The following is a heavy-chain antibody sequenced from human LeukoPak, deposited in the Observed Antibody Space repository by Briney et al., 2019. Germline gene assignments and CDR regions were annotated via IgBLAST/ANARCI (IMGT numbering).Heavy chain of an antibody. Sequence: GGSLRLSCAASGFTFSSYSMTWVRQAPGKGLEWVSSISSSSSYIYYSDSVKGRFTISRDNDKNSLYLQMNSLRAEDTAVYYCARHSDYDILTGPNDYWGQGTLVTVSS. CDR1: GFTFSSYS. J-gene: IGHJ4*02. CDR2: ISSSSSYI. CDR3: ARHSDYDILTGPNDY. V-gene: IGHV3-21*01. D-gene: IGHD3-9*01.